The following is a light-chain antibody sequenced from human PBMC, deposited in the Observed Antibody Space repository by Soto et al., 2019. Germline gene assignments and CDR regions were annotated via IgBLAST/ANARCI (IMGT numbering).Light chain of an antibody. CDR1: SSDVGGYNY. V-gene: IGLV2-14*01. J-gene: IGLJ2*01. Sequence: QAVVTQPASVSGSPGQSITISCTGTSSDVGGYNYVSWYQQHPGKAPKLMIYEVSNRPSGVSNRFSGSKSGNTASLTISGLQAEDEADYYCSSYTSSSTDVVFGGGTQLTVL. CDR3: SSYTSSSTDVV. CDR2: EVS.